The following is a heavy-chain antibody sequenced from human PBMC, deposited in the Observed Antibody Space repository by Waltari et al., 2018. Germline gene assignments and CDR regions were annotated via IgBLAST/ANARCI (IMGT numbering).Heavy chain of an antibody. J-gene: IGHJ3*02. CDR3: ARDNRGYYDSSGYSAFDI. V-gene: IGHV4-4*02. D-gene: IGHD3-22*01. Sequence: QVQLQESGPGLVKPSGTLSLPCAVSGGSISSSNWWSWVRQPPGKGLEWIGEIYHSGSTNYNPSLKSRVTISVDKSKNQFSLKLSSVTAADTAVYYCARDNRGYYDSSGYSAFDIWGQGTMVTVSS. CDR1: GGSISSSNW. CDR2: IYHSGST.